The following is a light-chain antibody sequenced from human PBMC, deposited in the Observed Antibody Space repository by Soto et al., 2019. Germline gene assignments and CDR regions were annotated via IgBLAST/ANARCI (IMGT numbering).Light chain of an antibody. J-gene: IGLJ1*01. CDR1: KNDIGVYDF. CDR3: KSYAGSNTYV. V-gene: IGLV2-8*01. Sequence: QSVLTQPPSASGSPGQSVTISCTGTKNDIGVYDFVSWYQHHPGKAPRLIIYEVVQRPSGVPDRFSGSKSGNTASLTVSGLKAAEGVDYFCKSYAGSNTYVFGSGTKV. CDR2: EVV.